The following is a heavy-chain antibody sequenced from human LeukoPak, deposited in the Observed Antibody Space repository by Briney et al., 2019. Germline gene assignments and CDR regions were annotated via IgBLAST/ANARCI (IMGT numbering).Heavy chain of an antibody. Sequence: ASVKVSCKASGYTFTSYDINWVRQATGQGLEWMGWMNPNSGNTGYAQKFQGRVTMTRNTSISTAYMELSSLRSEDTAVYYCARGGALIGGYDSSGYYYYYWGQGTLVTVSS. CDR1: GYTFTSYD. CDR3: ARGGALIGGYDSSGYYYYY. V-gene: IGHV1-8*01. J-gene: IGHJ4*02. D-gene: IGHD3-22*01. CDR2: MNPNSGNT.